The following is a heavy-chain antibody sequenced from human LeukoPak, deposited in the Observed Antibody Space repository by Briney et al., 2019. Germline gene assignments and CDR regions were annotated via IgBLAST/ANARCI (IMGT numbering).Heavy chain of an antibody. Sequence: GGSLRLSCAASGFTFSSYSMNWVRQAPGKGLEWVSSISSSGSYIYYADSVKGRFTISRDNAKNSLYLQMNSLRAEDTAVYYCARDMATTLDPWGQGTLVTVSS. D-gene: IGHD4-17*01. CDR1: GFTFSSYS. CDR2: ISSSGSYI. J-gene: IGHJ5*02. V-gene: IGHV3-21*01. CDR3: ARDMATTLDP.